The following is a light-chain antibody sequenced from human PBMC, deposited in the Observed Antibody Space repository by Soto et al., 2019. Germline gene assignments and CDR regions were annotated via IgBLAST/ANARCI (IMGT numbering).Light chain of an antibody. J-gene: IGKJ1*01. V-gene: IGKV3-20*01. CDR2: GVS. CDR3: QQYTDWPLT. Sequence: EVVMTQSPATLSVSPGERATLSCRASQSITSTYLAWYQQKPGQAPRLLIYGVSSRATGAPDRFSGSGSGTDFTLTISRLEPEDFAVYYCQQYTDWPLTFGQGTKVDIK. CDR1: QSITSTY.